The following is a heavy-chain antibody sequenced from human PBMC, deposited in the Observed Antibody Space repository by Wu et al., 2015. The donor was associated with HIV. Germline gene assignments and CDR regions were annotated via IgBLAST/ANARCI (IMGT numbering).Heavy chain of an antibody. Sequence: QVQLVQSGAEVKKPGSSVRVSCKASGGTFSTYAISWVRQAPGRGLEWMGRIVPLFDAPNYAQRFHDRLTITADGSTTTAYMELSSLRSEDTAVYYCAREENPDSGSYLYWGQGTLVTVSS. D-gene: IGHD1-26*01. V-gene: IGHV1-69*13. CDR2: IVPLFDAP. CDR3: AREENPDSGSYLY. J-gene: IGHJ4*02. CDR1: GGTFSTYA.